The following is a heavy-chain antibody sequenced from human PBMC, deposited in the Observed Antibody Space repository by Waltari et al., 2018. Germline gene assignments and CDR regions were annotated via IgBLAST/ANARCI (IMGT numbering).Heavy chain of an antibody. CDR3: ARDLPGAHLPGGGGAVAGY. D-gene: IGHD6-19*01. J-gene: IGHJ4*02. V-gene: IGHV1-3*01. Sequence: QVQLVQSGAEVKKPGASVKISCKASGYTFTTYTLNWVRQAPGQRLEWMGWINDGNGNTIYSQKFQGRVTITRDTSASTAFMELSSLSSEDTAFYYCARDLPGAHLPGGGGAVAGYWGQGTLVTVSS. CDR1: GYTFTTYT. CDR2: INDGNGNT.